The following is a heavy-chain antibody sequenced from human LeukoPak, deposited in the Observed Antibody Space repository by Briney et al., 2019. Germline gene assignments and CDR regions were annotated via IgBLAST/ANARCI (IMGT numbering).Heavy chain of an antibody. CDR3: ARGPYDYVWGSYRHSFDY. D-gene: IGHD3-16*02. J-gene: IGHJ4*02. V-gene: IGHV4-34*01. CDR1: GGSFSGYY. CDR2: INHSGST. Sequence: PSETLSLTCAVYGGSFSGYYWSWIRQPPGKGLEWIGEINHSGSTNYNPSLKSRVTISVDTSKNQFSLKLSSVTAADTAVYYCARGPYDYVWGSYRHSFDYWGQGTLVTVSS.